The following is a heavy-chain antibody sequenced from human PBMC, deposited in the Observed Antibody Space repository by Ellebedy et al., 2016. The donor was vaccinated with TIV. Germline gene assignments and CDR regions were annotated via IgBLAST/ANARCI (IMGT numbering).Heavy chain of an antibody. CDR3: ARDPGYSYGYEGGIDP. Sequence: SETLSLTXTVSGGSISSGGYYWSWIRQHPGKGLEWIGYIYYSGSTYYNPSLKSRVTISVDTSKNQFSLKLSSVTAADTAVYYCARDPGYSYGYEGGIDPWGQGTLVTVSS. J-gene: IGHJ5*02. V-gene: IGHV4-31*03. CDR1: GGSISSGGYY. D-gene: IGHD5-18*01. CDR2: IYYSGST.